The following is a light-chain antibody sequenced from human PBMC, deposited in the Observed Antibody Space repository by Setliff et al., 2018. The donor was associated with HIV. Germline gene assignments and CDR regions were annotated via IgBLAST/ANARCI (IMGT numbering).Light chain of an antibody. J-gene: IGLJ2*01. V-gene: IGLV6-57*01. CDR2: EDK. Sequence: NFMLTQPHSVSESPGKTVTISCTRSSGSIVSNYVQWYQQRPGSSPTTVIYEDKQRPSGVPDRFSGSLDSSSNSASLTISGLKTEDEADYYCQSYGSDIVIFGGGTKVTVL. CDR3: QSYGSDIVI. CDR1: SGSIVSNY.